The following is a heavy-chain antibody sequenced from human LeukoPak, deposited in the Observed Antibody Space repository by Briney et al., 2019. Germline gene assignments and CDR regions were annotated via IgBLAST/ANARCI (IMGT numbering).Heavy chain of an antibody. CDR3: ARGRGRLRYFDWLFDNFDY. V-gene: IGHV1-69*13. CDR1: GGTFSSCA. D-gene: IGHD3-9*01. Sequence: ASVKVSCKASGGTFSSCAISWVRQAPGQGLEWMGGIIPIFGTANYAQKFQGRVTITADESTSTAYMELSSLRSEDTAVYYCARGRGRLRYFDWLFDNFDYWGQGTLVTVSS. CDR2: IIPIFGTA. J-gene: IGHJ4*02.